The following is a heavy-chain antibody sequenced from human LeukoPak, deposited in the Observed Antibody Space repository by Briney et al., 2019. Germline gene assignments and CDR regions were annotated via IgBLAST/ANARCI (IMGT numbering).Heavy chain of an antibody. J-gene: IGHJ4*02. CDR2: ISSSGSTI. Sequence: PGGSLRLSCAASGFTFSSYEMNWVRQAPGKGLEWVSYISSSGSTIYYADSVKGRSTISRDNAKNSLYLQMNSLRAEDTAVYYCARGSVYYYDSSGHWGYWGQGTLVTVSS. CDR3: ARGSVYYYDSSGHWGY. D-gene: IGHD3-22*01. CDR1: GFTFSSYE. V-gene: IGHV3-48*03.